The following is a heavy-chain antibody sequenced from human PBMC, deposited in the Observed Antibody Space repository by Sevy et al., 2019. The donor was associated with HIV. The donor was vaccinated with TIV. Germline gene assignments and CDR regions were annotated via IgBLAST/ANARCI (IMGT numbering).Heavy chain of an antibody. J-gene: IGHJ3*02. CDR3: PRLDTGIVGATTEGAFDI. CDR1: GFTFSSYS. CDR2: ISSSSSTI. D-gene: IGHD1-26*01. V-gene: IGHV3-48*02. Sequence: GGSLRLSCAASGFTFSSYSMNWVRQAPGKGLEWVSYISSSSSTIYYADSVKGRFTISRDNAKNSLYLQMNSLRDEDTAVYYCPRLDTGIVGATTEGAFDIWGQGTMVTVSS.